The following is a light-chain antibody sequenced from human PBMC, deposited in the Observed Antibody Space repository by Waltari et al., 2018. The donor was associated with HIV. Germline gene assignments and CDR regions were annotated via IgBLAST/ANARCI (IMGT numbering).Light chain of an antibody. Sequence: DIQMTQSPSSLSASVGDRVTITCRASQSISSSLNWYQQKTGKAHKLLIYAASSLQSGVPSRFSGSGTGTDFTLTISSLQPEDCATYYCQQSYSTPPVTFGPGIKVDIK. CDR3: QQSYSTPPVT. CDR2: AAS. CDR1: QSISSS. V-gene: IGKV1-39*01. J-gene: IGKJ3*01.